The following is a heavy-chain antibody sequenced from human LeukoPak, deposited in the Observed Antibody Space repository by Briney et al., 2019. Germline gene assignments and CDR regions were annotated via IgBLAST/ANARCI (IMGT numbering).Heavy chain of an antibody. Sequence: PSETLSLTCTVSGGSISSYYWSWLRQPPGKGLEWIGYIYYSGSTNYNPSLKSRVTISVDTSKNQFSLKLSSVTAADTAVYYCASAIAAAGSRPGMDVWGQGTTVTVSS. CDR3: ASAIAAAGSRPGMDV. V-gene: IGHV4-59*08. D-gene: IGHD6-13*01. CDR1: GGSISSYY. J-gene: IGHJ6*02. CDR2: IYYSGST.